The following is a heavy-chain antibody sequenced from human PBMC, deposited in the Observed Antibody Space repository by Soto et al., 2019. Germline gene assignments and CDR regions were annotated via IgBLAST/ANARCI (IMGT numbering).Heavy chain of an antibody. V-gene: IGHV4-4*07. J-gene: IGHJ5*02. D-gene: IGHD1-1*01. CDR1: GASISGFY. Sequence: SETLSLTGTVCGASISGFYCSWIRKSAGKGLEWIGRIYATGTTDYNPSLKSRVMMSVDTSKKQFSLKLRSVTAADTAVYYCVRDGTKTLRDWFDPWGQG. CDR2: IYATGTT. CDR3: VRDGTKTLRDWFDP.